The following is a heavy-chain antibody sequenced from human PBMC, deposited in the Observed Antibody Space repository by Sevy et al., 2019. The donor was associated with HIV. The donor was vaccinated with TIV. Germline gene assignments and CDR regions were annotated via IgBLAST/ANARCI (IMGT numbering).Heavy chain of an antibody. CDR2: ISGSGDDT. CDR1: GFTFSTYT. CDR3: AKPPYSSSSFDY. Sequence: GGSLRLSCAASGFTFSTYTVSWVRQAPGKGLEWVSAISGSGDDTYYAGSVKGRFTISRDNSKNTLYLQMNSLRAEDTAVYYCAKPPYSSSSFDYWGQGTLVTVSS. D-gene: IGHD6-6*01. V-gene: IGHV3-23*01. J-gene: IGHJ4*02.